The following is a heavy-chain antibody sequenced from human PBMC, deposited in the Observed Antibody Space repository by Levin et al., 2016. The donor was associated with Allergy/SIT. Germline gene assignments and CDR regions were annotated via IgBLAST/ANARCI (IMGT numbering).Heavy chain of an antibody. J-gene: IGHJ3*02. Sequence: ASVKVSCKSSGYTFTNYAFAWVRQDPGQRLEWMGWISGFNTNTHYAQKFQGRVTLTTDTSTSTAYMELRSLRSDDTAVYYCARGEGYYYENSGYYLHAFDMWGQGTMVTVSS. CDR1: GYTFTNYA. CDR2: ISGFNTNT. V-gene: IGHV1-18*01. CDR3: ARGEGYYYENSGYYLHAFDM. D-gene: IGHD3-22*01.